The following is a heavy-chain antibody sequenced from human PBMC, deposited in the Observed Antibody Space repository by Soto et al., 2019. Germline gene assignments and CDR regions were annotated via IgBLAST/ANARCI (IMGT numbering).Heavy chain of an antibody. D-gene: IGHD1-26*01. CDR3: AKDGSHNFDY. Sequence: QVQLVESGGGVVQPXXSLRLSCAASGFTFSHYAMHWVRQAPDKGLEWVALMSYDGSNEYYADSVKGRFTISRDNSKNTLYLQMNSLRAEDTAVYYCAKDGSHNFDYWGQGTLVTVSS. J-gene: IGHJ4*02. CDR1: GFTFSHYA. V-gene: IGHV3-30*18. CDR2: MSYDGSNE.